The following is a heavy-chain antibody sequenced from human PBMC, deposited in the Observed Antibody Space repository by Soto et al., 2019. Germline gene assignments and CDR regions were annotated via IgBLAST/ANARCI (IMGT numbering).Heavy chain of an antibody. CDR1: GYTFTGYY. D-gene: IGHD4-17*01. J-gene: IGHJ4*02. CDR2: INPNSGGT. V-gene: IGHV1-2*04. CDR3: ARVQRAATGTDY. Sequence: QVQLVQSGAEVKKPGASVKVSCKASGYTFTGYYMHWVRQAPGQGLEWMGWINPNSGGTNYAQKCQGWVTMTRDTSISTAYMELSRLRSDDTAVYYCARVQRAATGTDYWGQGTLVTVSS.